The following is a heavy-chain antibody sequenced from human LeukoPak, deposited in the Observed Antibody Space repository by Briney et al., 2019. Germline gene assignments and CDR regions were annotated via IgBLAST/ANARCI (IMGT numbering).Heavy chain of an antibody. CDR1: GYSISSGYY. Sequence: SETLSLTCAVSGYSISSGYYWSWIRQPAGKGLEWIGRIYTSGSTNYNPSLKSRVTISVDTSKNQFSLKLSSVTAADTAVYYCARDRVVTMIGRRYYYYYYMDVWGKGTTVTVSS. D-gene: IGHD3-22*01. J-gene: IGHJ6*03. V-gene: IGHV4-61*02. CDR3: ARDRVVTMIGRRYYYYYYMDV. CDR2: IYTSGST.